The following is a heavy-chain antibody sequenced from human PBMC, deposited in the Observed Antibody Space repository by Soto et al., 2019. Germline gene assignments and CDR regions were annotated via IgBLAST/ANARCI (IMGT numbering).Heavy chain of an antibody. CDR3: ARRGYSYGYGNWFDP. Sequence: SETLSLTCTVSGGSISSYYWSWIRQPPGKGLEWIGYIYYSGSTNYNPSLKSRVTISVDTSKNQFSLKLSSVTAADTAVYYCARRGYSYGYGNWFDPWGQGTLVTVSS. CDR1: GGSISSYY. CDR2: IYYSGST. V-gene: IGHV4-59*08. J-gene: IGHJ5*02. D-gene: IGHD5-18*01.